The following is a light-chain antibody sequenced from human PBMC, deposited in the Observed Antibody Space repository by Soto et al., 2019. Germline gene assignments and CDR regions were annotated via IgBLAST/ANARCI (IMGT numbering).Light chain of an antibody. J-gene: IGLJ3*02. V-gene: IGLV2-14*01. CDR1: SSDVGGYNY. CDR3: ISYTSSSTWV. CDR2: DVS. Sequence: QSALPQPASVSGSPGQSITISCTGTSSDVGGYNYVSWYQQHPGKVPKLMIYDVSDRPSGVSNRFSGSKSGNTASLTISGLQAEDEADYYCISYTSSSTWVFGGGTKLTVL.